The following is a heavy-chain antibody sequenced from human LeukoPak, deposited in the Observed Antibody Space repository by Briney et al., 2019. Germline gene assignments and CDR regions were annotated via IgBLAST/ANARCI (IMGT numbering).Heavy chain of an antibody. CDR1: GFIFRTYS. D-gene: IGHD4-17*01. CDR2: ISSSSKPM. Sequence: PGGSLRLSCAASGFIFRTYSMNWVRQAPGKVLEWVSSISSSSKPMYYADSVKGRFSISRDYAKNSLFLQMNGLRAEDTAVYYCVRDMTTTTTCYLQHWGQGTLVTVSS. CDR3: VRDMTTTTTCYLQH. V-gene: IGHV3-21*01. J-gene: IGHJ1*01.